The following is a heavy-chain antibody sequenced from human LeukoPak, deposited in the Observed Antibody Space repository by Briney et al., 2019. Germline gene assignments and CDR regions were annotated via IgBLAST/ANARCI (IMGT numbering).Heavy chain of an antibody. D-gene: IGHD3-10*01. CDR2: INPSGGRK. CDR1: GYTYTSYA. V-gene: IGHV1-46*01. J-gene: IGHJ3*02. Sequence: ASVKVSCKASGYTYTSYAMNWVRQAPGQGREWRGVINPSGGRKNYVQRYKGRATMTRDTETNTDYMDMSRRRDEERGVRECGRDSRRIITMVRRAQMLGNAFYIWGQGTMVSVSS. CDR3: GRDSRRIITMVRRAQMLGNAFYI.